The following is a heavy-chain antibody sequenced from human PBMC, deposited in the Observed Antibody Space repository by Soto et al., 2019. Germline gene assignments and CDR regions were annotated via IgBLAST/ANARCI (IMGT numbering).Heavy chain of an antibody. J-gene: IGHJ4*02. CDR1: GFTFSNAW. CDR2: IKSKTAGGTT. D-gene: IGHD6-19*01. CDR3: TTQWLVRDY. Sequence: EVQLVESGGGLVKPGGSLRLSCAASGFTFSNAWMNWVRQAPGKGLEWVGRIKSKTAGGTTDYAAPVKGRFTISRDDSKSTLYMQMNSRKTEDTAVYYCTTQWLVRDYWGQGTLVTVSS. V-gene: IGHV3-15*07.